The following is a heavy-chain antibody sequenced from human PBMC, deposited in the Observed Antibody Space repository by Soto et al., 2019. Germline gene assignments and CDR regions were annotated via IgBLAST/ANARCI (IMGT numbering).Heavy chain of an antibody. V-gene: IGHV3-23*01. CDR2: ISGSGGST. CDR3: AKRVEYGSGRQCFDS. CDR1: GFTFSSYA. D-gene: IGHD3-10*01. Sequence: GGSLRLSCAASGFTFSSYAMSWVRQAPGKGLEWVSSISGSGGSTYYADSVKGRFTISRDSYKNTLYLQMNSLRAEDTAAYYCAKRVEYGSGRQCFDSWGQGPLVNVSS. J-gene: IGHJ5*01.